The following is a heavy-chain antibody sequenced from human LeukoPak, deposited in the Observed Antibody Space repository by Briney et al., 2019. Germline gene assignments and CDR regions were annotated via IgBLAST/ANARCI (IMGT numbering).Heavy chain of an antibody. CDR2: TNHSGST. V-gene: IGHV4-34*01. J-gene: IGHJ4*02. D-gene: IGHD6-19*01. Sequence: SETLSLTCSVSGGSVSSYYWSWIRQPPGKGLEWIGETNHSGSTNDNPSLKSRVTISVDTSKNQFSLKLSSVTAADTAVYYCARGWSSGWTDPYFDYWGQGTLVTVSS. CDR1: GGSVSSYY. CDR3: ARGWSSGWTDPYFDY.